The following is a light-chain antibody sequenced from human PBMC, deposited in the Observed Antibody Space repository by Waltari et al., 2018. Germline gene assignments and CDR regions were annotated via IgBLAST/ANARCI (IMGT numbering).Light chain of an antibody. CDR2: RNP. CDR3: ASWDESHYV. CDR1: RSNRGSNF. V-gene: IGLV1-47*01. Sequence: QSVLTQPPSASATPGQRVTISCSGSRSNRGSNFLYWYQQLPGTAPKLRLYRNPERPPRVPARFSASKYGTSASLVISELRSEDEGIYYCASWDESHYVFGPGTTVTVL. J-gene: IGLJ1*01.